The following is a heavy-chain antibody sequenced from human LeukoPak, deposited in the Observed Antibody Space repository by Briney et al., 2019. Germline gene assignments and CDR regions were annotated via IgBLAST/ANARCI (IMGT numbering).Heavy chain of an antibody. Sequence: GGSRRLSWAASGFTFGSYDMHWVRQATGKGLEWVSAIGTAGDTYYPGSVKVRFTISRENAKNSLYLQMNSLRAGDTAVYYCARSIITYYYDSSGYYYRVVSLGAFDIWGQGTMVTVSS. CDR1: GFTFGSYD. D-gene: IGHD3-22*01. V-gene: IGHV3-13*01. J-gene: IGHJ3*02. CDR2: IGTAGDT. CDR3: ARSIITYYYDSSGYYYRVVSLGAFDI.